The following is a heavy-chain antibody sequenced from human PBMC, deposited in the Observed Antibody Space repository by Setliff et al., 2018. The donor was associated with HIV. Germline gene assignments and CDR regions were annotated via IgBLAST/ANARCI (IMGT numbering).Heavy chain of an antibody. V-gene: IGHV3-21*01. CDR2: ISIGSGGAI. D-gene: IGHD3-3*01. CDR1: GFTFRNYK. Sequence: PGGSLRLSCAASGFTFRNYKFNWVRQAPGRGLEWVSSISIGSGGAIDYADSVQGRFTISRDNSKNSLYLQMNGLRVEDTGVYYCARDNLYYNLYDGSPVYFDYWGQGALVTVSS. CDR3: ARDNLYYNLYDGSPVYFDY. J-gene: IGHJ4*02.